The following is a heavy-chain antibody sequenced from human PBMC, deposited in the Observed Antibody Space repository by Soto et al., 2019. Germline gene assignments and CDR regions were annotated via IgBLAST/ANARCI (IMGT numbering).Heavy chain of an antibody. CDR1: GFTFSSYS. D-gene: IGHD2-15*01. CDR3: VRDLDQVAATAYFDY. Sequence: PGGSLRLSCAASGFTFSSYSMNWVRQAPGKGLEWVSSISSSSSYIYYADSVKGRFTISRDNAKNSLYLQMNSLRAEDTAVYYCVRDLDQVAATAYFDYWGQGTLVTVSS. V-gene: IGHV3-21*01. J-gene: IGHJ4*02. CDR2: ISSSSSYI.